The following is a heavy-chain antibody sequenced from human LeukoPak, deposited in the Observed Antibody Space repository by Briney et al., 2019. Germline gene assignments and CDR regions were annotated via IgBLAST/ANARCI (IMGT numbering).Heavy chain of an antibody. CDR2: MNPNSGNT. CDR1: GYTFTNYD. D-gene: IGHD4/OR15-4a*01. V-gene: IGHV1-8*01. Sequence: GASVKVSCKASGYTFTNYDINWLRQATGQGLEWMGWMNPNSGNTGYAQKFQGRVTMTRNTSISTAYMELSSLRSDDTAVYYCARGLVVLTVTSWAFDIWGHGTMVTVSS. CDR3: ARGLVVLTVTSWAFDI. J-gene: IGHJ3*02.